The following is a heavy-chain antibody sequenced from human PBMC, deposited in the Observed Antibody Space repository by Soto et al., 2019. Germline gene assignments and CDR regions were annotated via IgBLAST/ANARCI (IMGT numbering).Heavy chain of an antibody. J-gene: IGHJ6*02. D-gene: IGHD2-15*01. CDR3: ARFTGGSYNTYYFYYGMDV. Sequence: GASVKVSCKASGYTFTSYGISWVRQAPGQGLDWIGWISAYNGNTKYAQDLQGRVTMTTDTSTSTAYMELRSLRSDDTAVYYCARFTGGSYNTYYFYYGMDVWGQGTTVTVSS. CDR1: GYTFTSYG. V-gene: IGHV1-18*04. CDR2: ISAYNGNT.